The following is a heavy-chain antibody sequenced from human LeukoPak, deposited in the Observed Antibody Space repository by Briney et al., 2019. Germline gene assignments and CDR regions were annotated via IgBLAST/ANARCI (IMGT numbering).Heavy chain of an antibody. CDR1: VDTFSSYD. CDR3: ARRVGSGWPVQH. Sequence: EASVKVSCKASVDTFSSYDINWGRQATGQGLEWMGWMNPNSGNTGYAQKFQGSLNMTRNTYIDTAYMELSSLRSDDTAVYYCARRVGSGWPVQHWGQGTLVTVSS. V-gene: IGHV1-8*01. D-gene: IGHD6-19*01. J-gene: IGHJ1*01. CDR2: MNPNSGNT.